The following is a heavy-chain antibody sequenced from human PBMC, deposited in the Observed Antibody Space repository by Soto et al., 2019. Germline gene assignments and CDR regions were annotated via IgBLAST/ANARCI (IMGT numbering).Heavy chain of an antibody. CDR1: GGTFSSYA. V-gene: IGHV1-69*01. CDR3: ATSQGSSTSLEIYYYYYYGMDV. J-gene: IGHJ6*02. D-gene: IGHD2-2*01. Sequence: QVQLVQSGAEVKKPGSSVKVSCKASGGTFSSYAISWVRQAPGQGLEWMGEIILISETTNYAQKFQGRFTITADESKSTAYMELSSLRSEDTAVYYCATSQGSSTSLEIYYYYYYGMDVWGQGTTVTVSS. CDR2: IILISETT.